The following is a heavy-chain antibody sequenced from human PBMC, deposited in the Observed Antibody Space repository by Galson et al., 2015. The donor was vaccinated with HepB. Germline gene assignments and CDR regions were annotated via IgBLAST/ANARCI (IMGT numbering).Heavy chain of an antibody. CDR2: IIPGFGTG. J-gene: IGHJ4*02. D-gene: IGHD2-15*01. CDR1: GGTFGTYA. Sequence: SVKVSCKASGGTFGTYAISWVRQAPGQGLEWMGGIIPGFGTGNYAQKYQVRVTITADESTSTVYMELRGLTSDDTALFYCASQFTADYCSGGSCPFDYWGQGTRVTV. CDR3: ASQFTADYCSGGSCPFDY. V-gene: IGHV1-69*13.